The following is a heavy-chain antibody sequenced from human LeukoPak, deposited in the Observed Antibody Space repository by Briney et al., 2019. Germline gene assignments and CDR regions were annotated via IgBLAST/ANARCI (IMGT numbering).Heavy chain of an antibody. D-gene: IGHD1-1*01. J-gene: IGHJ4*02. CDR2: IDPSGGRT. CDR1: GYTFSNQK. CDR3: ARDGGKYNIGDY. V-gene: IGHV1-46*01. Sequence: ASVKVSCKASGYTFSNQKIHWVRQAPGQGLEWMGIIDPSGGRTRYAQNLQGRLTMTRDMSASTVYMELRSLRSEDTAVYYCARDGGKYNIGDYWGQGTLVTVFS.